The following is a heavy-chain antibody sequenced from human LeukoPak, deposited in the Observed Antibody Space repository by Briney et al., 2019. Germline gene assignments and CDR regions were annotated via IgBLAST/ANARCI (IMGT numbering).Heavy chain of an antibody. D-gene: IGHD3-10*01. CDR3: ARVNRENVFGVSMDV. CDR1: GYTFTSYD. J-gene: IGHJ6*02. V-gene: IGHV1-46*01. CDR2: INPSGVTT. Sequence: GASVKVSCTASGYTFTSYDMHWVRQAPGQGLEWMGIINPSGVTTTYAQKFQGRVTMTRDTSTSTVYVELSSLRSEDTAVYYCARVNRENVFGVSMDVWGQGTTVTVSS.